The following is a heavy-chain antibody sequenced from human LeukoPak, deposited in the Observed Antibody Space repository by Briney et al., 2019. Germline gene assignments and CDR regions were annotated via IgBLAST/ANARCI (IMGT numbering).Heavy chain of an antibody. CDR3: VGGIGWQPDY. D-gene: IGHD6-19*01. J-gene: IGHJ4*02. V-gene: IGHV3-7*03. Sequence: GGSLRLSCAASPGITFSDYWMNWVRQAPGKGLEWVAIIRQDGREKLYLDSVKGRFTISRDNAKSSVYLQINSPRAEDTAVYYCVGGIGWQPDYWGQGTLVTVSS. CDR2: IRQDGREK. CDR1: PGITFSDYW.